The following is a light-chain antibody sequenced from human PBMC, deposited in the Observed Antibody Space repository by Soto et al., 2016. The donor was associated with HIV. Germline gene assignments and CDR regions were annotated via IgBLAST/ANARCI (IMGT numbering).Light chain of an antibody. V-gene: IGKV2-30*02. J-gene: IGKJ4*01. CDR1: QSLAHSDGNTY. Sequence: DIVMTQSPLSLPVTPGEPASISCRSSQSLAHSDGNTYLNWFHQRPGQSPRRLINKVSNRDPGVPDRFSGSGSGTDFTLKISRVEAEDVGVYYCMQGTHWPRVTFGGGTKVEIK. CDR2: KVS. CDR3: MQGTHWPRVT.